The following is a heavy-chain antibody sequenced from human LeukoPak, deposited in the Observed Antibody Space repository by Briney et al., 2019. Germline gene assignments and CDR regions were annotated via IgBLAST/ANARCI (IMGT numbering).Heavy chain of an antibody. V-gene: IGHV3-74*01. Sequence: GGSLRLSCAVSGFAFSSNWMNWVRQAPGKGLEWVSHINNDGSTISYADSVKGRFTISRDNTKNTLYLQMNSLRADDTAVYYCAMKAVPRPRLHDAFDFWGQGTVVSVSS. J-gene: IGHJ3*01. CDR2: INNDGSTI. CDR1: GFAFSSNW. CDR3: AMKAVPRPRLHDAFDF. D-gene: IGHD5-24*01.